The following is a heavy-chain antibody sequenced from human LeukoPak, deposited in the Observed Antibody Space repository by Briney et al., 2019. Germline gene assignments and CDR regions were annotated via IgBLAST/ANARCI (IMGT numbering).Heavy chain of an antibody. V-gene: IGHV3-30*02. CDR3: AKDLGIPPYGDYSDAFDI. CDR2: IRYDVSNK. J-gene: IGHJ3*02. CDR1: GFTFSRYG. D-gene: IGHD4-17*01. Sequence: GGSLSLSCAASGFTFSRYGIHWVRQAPGRGLEWVAFIRYDVSNKYYADSVKGRFTISRDNSKNTPYLQLNSLRAEARAVHSCAKDLGIPPYGDYSDAFDIWGQGTMGTVSS.